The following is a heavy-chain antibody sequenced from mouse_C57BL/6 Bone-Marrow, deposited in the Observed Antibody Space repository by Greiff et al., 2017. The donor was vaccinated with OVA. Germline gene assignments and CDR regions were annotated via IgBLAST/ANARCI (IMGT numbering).Heavy chain of an antibody. CDR2: IYPGDGDT. J-gene: IGHJ2*01. D-gene: IGHD1-1*01. Sequence: VQLQQSGPELVKPGASVKISCKASGYAFSSSWMHRVKQRPGKGLEWIGRIYPGDGDTNYNGKFKGKATLTADKSSSTAYMQLSSLTSEDSAVYFWASLTVYYGWRYLDYWGQGTTLTVSA. V-gene: IGHV1-82*01. CDR3: ASLTVYYGWRYLDY. CDR1: GYAFSSSW.